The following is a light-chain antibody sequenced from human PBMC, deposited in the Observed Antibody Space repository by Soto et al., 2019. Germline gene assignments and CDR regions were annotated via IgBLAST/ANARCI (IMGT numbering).Light chain of an antibody. CDR1: QSVTTY. Sequence: EIVLTQSPATLSLSPGERATLSCRASQSVTTYLVWYQQKPGQAPRLLIYDASKRAIGIPDRFSGSWYGTDFTLTISSLEHEDFAVYYCQQRSSWPRVFGGGTKVEIK. CDR2: DAS. V-gene: IGKV3-11*01. J-gene: IGKJ4*01. CDR3: QQRSSWPRV.